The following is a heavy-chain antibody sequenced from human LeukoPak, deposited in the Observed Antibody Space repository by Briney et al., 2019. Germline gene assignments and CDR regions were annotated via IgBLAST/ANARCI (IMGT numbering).Heavy chain of an antibody. Sequence: GASVNVSCKASGYTFNNHYMYWVRQAPGQGLAWMGVINPSGGSTSYAQKFQGRVTMTRDTSTRTVYMEVNSLRTEDTAVYYCARQGTYSSAIGMGYWGQGTLVTVSS. D-gene: IGHD6-19*01. CDR1: GYTFNNHY. CDR2: INPSGGST. V-gene: IGHV1-46*02. J-gene: IGHJ4*02. CDR3: ARQGTYSSAIGMGY.